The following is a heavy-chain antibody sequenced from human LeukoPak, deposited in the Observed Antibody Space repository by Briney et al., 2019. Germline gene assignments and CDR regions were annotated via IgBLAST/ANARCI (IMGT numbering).Heavy chain of an antibody. CDR1: DGSIYSYY. CDR2: VSYSGST. J-gene: IGHJ4*02. V-gene: IGHV4-59*08. Sequence: SDTLSLTCTVSDGSIYSYYWSWIRQPPGKGLEWIGHVSYSGSTNYNPSLNSRVTISVDTSKEQFSLKLSSVTAADTAVYYCARHSPVYYDFDYWGQGTLVTVSS. D-gene: IGHD2-8*01. CDR3: ARHSPVYYDFDY.